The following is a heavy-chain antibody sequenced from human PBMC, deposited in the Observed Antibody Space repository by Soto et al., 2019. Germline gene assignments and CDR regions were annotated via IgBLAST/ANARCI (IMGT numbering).Heavy chain of an antibody. CDR2: INAGNGNT. J-gene: IGHJ6*02. CDR1: GYTFTSYA. D-gene: IGHD4-4*01. V-gene: IGHV1-3*01. Sequence: ASVKVSCKASGYTFTSYAMHWVRQAPGQRLEGMGWINAGNGNTKYSQKFQGRVTITRDTSASTAYMELSSLRSEDTAVYYCASSYSNFALSDYHYFGMAVWGQGTTVTGSS. CDR3: ASSYSNFALSDYHYFGMAV.